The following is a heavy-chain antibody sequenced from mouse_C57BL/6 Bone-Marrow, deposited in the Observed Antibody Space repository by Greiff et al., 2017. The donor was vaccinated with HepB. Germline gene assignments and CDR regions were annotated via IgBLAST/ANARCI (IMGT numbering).Heavy chain of an antibody. CDR1: GYTFTSYW. Sequence: VQLQQPGAELVKPGASVKMSCKASGYTFTSYWITWVKQRPGQGLEWIGDIYPGSGSTNYNEKFKSKATLTVDTSSSTAYMQLSSLTSEDSAVYYCARKKAYYDYLYYYAMDYWGQGTSVTVSS. CDR2: IYPGSGST. J-gene: IGHJ4*01. D-gene: IGHD2-4*01. V-gene: IGHV1-55*01. CDR3: ARKKAYYDYLYYYAMDY.